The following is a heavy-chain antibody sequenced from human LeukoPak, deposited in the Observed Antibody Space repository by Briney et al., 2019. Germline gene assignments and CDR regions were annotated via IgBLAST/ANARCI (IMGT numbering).Heavy chain of an antibody. J-gene: IGHJ5*02. V-gene: IGHV1-2*02. CDR1: GYTFTGYY. D-gene: IGHD2-21*02. CDR3: ARGTRGGDLGWFDP. CDR2: INPNSGGT. Sequence: ASVKVSCKASGYTFTGYYMHWVRQAPGQGLEWMGWINPNSGGTNYAQKFQGRVTMTRDTSTSTVYMELSSLRSEDTAVYYCARGTRGGDLGWFDPWGQGTLVTVSS.